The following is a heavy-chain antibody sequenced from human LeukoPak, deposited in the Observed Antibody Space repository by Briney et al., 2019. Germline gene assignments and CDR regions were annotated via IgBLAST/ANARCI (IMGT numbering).Heavy chain of an antibody. V-gene: IGHV1-46*01. CDR1: GYTFSSYY. CDR2: INPTGGST. D-gene: IGHD6-19*01. J-gene: IGHJ4*02. Sequence: ASVKVSCKASGYTFSSYYMYWVRQAPGQGLEWMGIINPTGGSTSYGQKFQGRVTMTRDTSTSTVYMELSSLRSDDTAVYYCARGRVAGTYFFDYWGQGTLGTVSS. CDR3: ARGRVAGTYFFDY.